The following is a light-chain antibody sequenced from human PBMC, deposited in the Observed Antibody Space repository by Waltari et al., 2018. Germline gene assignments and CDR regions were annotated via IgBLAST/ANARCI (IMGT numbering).Light chain of an antibody. CDR3: LQVTHMPPT. J-gene: IGKJ4*01. CDR2: KTS. Sequence: VLTQTPLSSPVPLGQPASIACQSRESLVHGDGNTYLSWLQQRPGQPPRLLIYKTSKRLSGVPDRFSGSGTGTDFTLKISRVEAEDVGVYYCLQVTHMPPTFGGGTKVEIK. V-gene: IGKV2-24*01. CDR1: ESLVHGDGNTY.